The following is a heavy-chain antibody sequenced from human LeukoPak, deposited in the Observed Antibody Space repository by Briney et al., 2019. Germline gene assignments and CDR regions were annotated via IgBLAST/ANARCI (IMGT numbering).Heavy chain of an antibody. V-gene: IGHV3-9*01. Sequence: GGSLRLSCAASGFTFSSYAMSWVRQAPGKGLEWVSGISWNSGSIGYADSVKGRFTISRDNAKNSLYLQMNSLRAEDTALYYCAKVGGGNSVYWYFDLWGRGTLVTVSS. J-gene: IGHJ2*01. D-gene: IGHD4-23*01. CDR2: ISWNSGSI. CDR1: GFTFSSYA. CDR3: AKVGGGNSVYWYFDL.